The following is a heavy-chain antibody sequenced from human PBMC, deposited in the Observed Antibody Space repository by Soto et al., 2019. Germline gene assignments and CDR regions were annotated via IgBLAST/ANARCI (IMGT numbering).Heavy chain of an antibody. D-gene: IGHD3-3*01. V-gene: IGHV3-30-3*01. CDR3: ARDRNYGFWRITPYGMDV. CDR1: GFTFSSYA. J-gene: IGHJ6*02. CDR2: ISYDGSNK. Sequence: VGSLRLSCAASGFTFSSYAMHWVRQAPGKGLEWVAVISYDGSNKYYADSVKGRFTISRDNSKNTLYLQMNSLRAEDTAVYYCARDRNYGFWRITPYGMDVWGQGTTVTVSS.